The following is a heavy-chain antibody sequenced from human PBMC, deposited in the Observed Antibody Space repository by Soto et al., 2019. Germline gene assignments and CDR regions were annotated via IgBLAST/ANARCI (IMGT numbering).Heavy chain of an antibody. Sequence: EVQLVESGGGLVKPGGSLRLSCAASGFTFSSYSMNWVRQAPGKGLEWVSSISSSSSYIYYADSVKGRFTLSRDNAKNSLYLQMNRLRAEDTAVYYCARVPYYYDSSGYSNNYYYYYGMDVWGQGTTVTVSS. D-gene: IGHD3-22*01. CDR1: GFTFSSYS. V-gene: IGHV3-21*01. CDR2: ISSSSSYI. J-gene: IGHJ6*02. CDR3: ARVPYYYDSSGYSNNYYYYYGMDV.